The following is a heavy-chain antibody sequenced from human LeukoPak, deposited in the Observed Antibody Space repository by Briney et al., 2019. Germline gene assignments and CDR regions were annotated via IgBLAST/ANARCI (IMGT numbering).Heavy chain of an antibody. D-gene: IGHD3-16*01. CDR1: GGSISSSSYY. V-gene: IGHV4-39*07. CDR3: ARDFIQSVGTFDI. CDR2: IYYSGST. J-gene: IGHJ3*02. Sequence: PSETLSLTCTVSGGSISSSSYYWGWIRQPPGKGLEWIGSIYYSGSTYYNPSLKSRVTISVDTSKNQFSLKLSSVTAADTAVYFCARDFIQSVGTFDIWGQGTMVTVSS.